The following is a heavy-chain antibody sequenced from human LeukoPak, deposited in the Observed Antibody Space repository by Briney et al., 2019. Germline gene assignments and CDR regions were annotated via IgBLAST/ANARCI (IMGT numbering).Heavy chain of an antibody. J-gene: IGHJ4*02. CDR1: GGTFSSYA. D-gene: IGHD3-9*01. CDR3: ERYFPTQYFDY. CDR2: IIPIFGTA. V-gene: IGHV1-69*13. Sequence: ASVKVSCKASGGTFSSYAISWVRQAPGQGLEWMGGIIPIFGTANYAQKFQGRVTITADESKSTAYMELSRLRSEDKGGYYWERYFPTQYFDYWGQGTLVTVSS.